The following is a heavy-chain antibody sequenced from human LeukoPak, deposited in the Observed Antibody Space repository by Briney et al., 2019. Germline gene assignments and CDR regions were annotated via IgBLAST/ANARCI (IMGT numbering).Heavy chain of an antibody. Sequence: GRSLRLSCAASGFTFSSYGMHWVRQAPGKGLEWVAVISYDGSNKYYADSVKGRFTISRDNSKNTLYLQMNSLRGEDTAVYYCAKDPGKFWSGHDYWGQGTLVTVSP. J-gene: IGHJ4*02. CDR3: AKDPGKFWSGHDY. D-gene: IGHD3-3*01. CDR1: GFTFSSYG. V-gene: IGHV3-30*18. CDR2: ISYDGSNK.